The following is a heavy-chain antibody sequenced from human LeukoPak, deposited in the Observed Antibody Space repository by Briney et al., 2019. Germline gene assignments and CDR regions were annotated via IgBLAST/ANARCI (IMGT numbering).Heavy chain of an antibody. CDR2: IYYSGST. V-gene: IGHV4-61*01. CDR1: GGSISSGSYY. D-gene: IGHD5-18*01. J-gene: IGHJ5*02. CDR3: ARHSGYSYQNWFDP. Sequence: SQTLSLTCTVSGGSISSGSYYWSWIRQPPGKGLEWIGYIYYSGSTNYNPSLKSRVTISVDTSKNQFSLKLSSVTAADTAVYYCARHSGYSYQNWFDPWGQGTLVTVSS.